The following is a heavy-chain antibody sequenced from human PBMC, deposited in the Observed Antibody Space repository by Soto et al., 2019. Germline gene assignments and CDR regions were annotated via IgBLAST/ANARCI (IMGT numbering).Heavy chain of an antibody. Sequence: QLQLQESGPGLVKPSETLSLTCTVSGGSISSSSHYWGWIRQPPGKGLEWIGSIYYSGSTNYTPSLKSRVTISVDTSKNQFSLKLSSVTAADTTVYYCARQIPFGGWYFDYWGQGTLVTVSS. V-gene: IGHV4-39*01. CDR3: ARQIPFGGWYFDY. J-gene: IGHJ4*02. CDR1: GGSISSSSHY. CDR2: IYYSGST. D-gene: IGHD6-19*01.